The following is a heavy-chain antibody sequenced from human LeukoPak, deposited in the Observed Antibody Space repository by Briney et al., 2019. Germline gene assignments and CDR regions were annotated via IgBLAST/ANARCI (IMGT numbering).Heavy chain of an antibody. J-gene: IGHJ6*02. CDR2: IYYSGSA. Sequence: SETLSLTCTVSGDSISSGDYYWSWIRQPPGKGLAYIGTIYYSGSAYYNPSLKSRVTISVDTSKIQFSLRLSSVTAADTAVYYCARLSTASLYSYGMDVWGQGTTVTVSS. CDR3: ARLSTASLYSYGMDV. CDR1: GDSISSGDYY. D-gene: IGHD2/OR15-2a*01. V-gene: IGHV4-39*01.